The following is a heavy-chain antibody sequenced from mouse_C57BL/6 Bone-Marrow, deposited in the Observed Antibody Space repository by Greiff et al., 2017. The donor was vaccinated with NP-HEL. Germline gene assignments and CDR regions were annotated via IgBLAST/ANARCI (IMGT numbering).Heavy chain of an antibody. J-gene: IGHJ2*01. D-gene: IGHD1-2*01. Sequence: EVHLVESGTVLARPGASVKMSCKTSGYTFTSYWMHWVKQRPGQGLEWIGAIYPGNSDTSYNQKFKGKATLTAVTSASTAYMELSSLTNEDSAVYYCTRSGTTALDYWGQGTTLTVSS. CDR2: IYPGNSDT. CDR3: TRSGTTALDY. CDR1: GYTFTSYW. V-gene: IGHV1-5*01.